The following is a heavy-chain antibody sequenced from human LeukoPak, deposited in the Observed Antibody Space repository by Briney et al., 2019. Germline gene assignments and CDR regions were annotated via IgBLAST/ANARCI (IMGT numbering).Heavy chain of an antibody. CDR2: IYSGGST. J-gene: IGHJ4*02. Sequence: GGSLRLSCAASGVTVSSNYMSWVRQAPGKGLEWVSVIYSGGSTYYADSVKGRFTISRDNSKNTLYLQMNSLRAEDTAVYYCARSSSSWFVDYWGPGTLVTVSS. CDR1: GVTVSSNY. V-gene: IGHV3-66*01. CDR3: ARSSSSWFVDY. D-gene: IGHD6-13*01.